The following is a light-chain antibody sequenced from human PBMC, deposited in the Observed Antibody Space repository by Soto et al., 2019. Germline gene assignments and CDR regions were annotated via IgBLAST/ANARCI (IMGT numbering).Light chain of an antibody. CDR1: CSNIGNNY. J-gene: IGLJ2*01. CDR2: DNN. CDR3: GTWDSSLSAGYVV. V-gene: IGLV1-51*01. Sequence: QSVLTQPPSVSAAPGQKVTISCSGSCSNIGNNYVSWYQQLPGTAPKLLIYDNNKRPSGIPDRFSGSKSGTSATLGITGLQTGDEADYYCGTWDSSLSAGYVVFGGGTKLTVL.